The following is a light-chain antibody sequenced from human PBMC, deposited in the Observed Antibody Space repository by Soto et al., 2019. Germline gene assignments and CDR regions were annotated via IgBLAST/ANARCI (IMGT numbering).Light chain of an antibody. V-gene: IGKV3-20*01. CDR3: HQYGTSPQT. Sequence: EIVLTQSPRTLSLSPGERATRSCRASQSVSSSYLAWYQQKPGQAPRLLIYGASSRATGIPDRFSGGGSGTDFTLTISGLEPADFAVYFCHQYGTSPQTFGQGTKVDIK. CDR2: GAS. J-gene: IGKJ1*01. CDR1: QSVSSSY.